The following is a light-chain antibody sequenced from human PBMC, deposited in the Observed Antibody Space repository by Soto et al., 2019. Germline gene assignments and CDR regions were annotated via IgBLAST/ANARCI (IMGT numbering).Light chain of an antibody. CDR2: GNN. J-gene: IGLJ1*01. Sequence: QSVLTQPPSVSGAPGQRVTISCTGSSSNIGAGYDVHWYQQLPETAPTLLISGNNNRPSGVPDRLSGSKSGTSASLAITGLRAEDEADYFCQSYDSSLSGYVFGTGTKVTVL. V-gene: IGLV1-40*01. CDR1: SSNIGAGYD. CDR3: QSYDSSLSGYV.